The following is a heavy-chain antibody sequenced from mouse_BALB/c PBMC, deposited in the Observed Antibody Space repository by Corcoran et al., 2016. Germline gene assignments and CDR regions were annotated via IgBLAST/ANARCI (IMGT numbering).Heavy chain of an antibody. CDR3: ATGAY. CDR1: GYTFTDYY. Sequence: EVQLLQSGPELVKPGASVKMSCKSSGYTFTDYYMKWVNQGHGKSLEWIGDINPNNGGTSYNHKFKGKATLTVDKSSSTAYMQLNSLTSEDSAVYYWATGAYWGQGTLVTVSA. CDR2: INPNNGGT. V-gene: IGHV1-26*01. D-gene: IGHD4-1*01. J-gene: IGHJ3*01.